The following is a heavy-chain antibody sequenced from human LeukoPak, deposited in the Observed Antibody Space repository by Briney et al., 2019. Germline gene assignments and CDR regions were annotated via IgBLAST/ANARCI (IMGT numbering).Heavy chain of an antibody. J-gene: IGHJ4*02. V-gene: IGHV4-4*07. CDR2: IYTSGST. D-gene: IGHD3-22*01. Sequence: SETLSLTCTVSGGSISSYYWSWIRQPAGKGLEWIGRIYTSGSTNYNPSLKSRVTMSVDTSKNQFSLKLSSVTTADTAVYYRARWGFYDSSGYLAYWGQGTLVTVSS. CDR3: ARWGFYDSSGYLAY. CDR1: GGSISSYY.